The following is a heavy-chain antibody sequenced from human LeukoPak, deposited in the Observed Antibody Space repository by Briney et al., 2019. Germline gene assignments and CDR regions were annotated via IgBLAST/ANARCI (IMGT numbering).Heavy chain of an antibody. J-gene: IGHJ4*02. CDR2: IYYGGST. D-gene: IGHD6-19*01. CDR1: GTSISSYY. V-gene: IGHV4-59*12. Sequence: SETLSLTCTVSGTSISSYYWSWIRQPPGKGLEWIAYIYYGGSTNYDPSLKSRVTVSVDTSKSQFSLKLSSVTAADTAVYYCAGTFRGGWYYFDYWGQGTLVTVSS. CDR3: AGTFRGGWYYFDY.